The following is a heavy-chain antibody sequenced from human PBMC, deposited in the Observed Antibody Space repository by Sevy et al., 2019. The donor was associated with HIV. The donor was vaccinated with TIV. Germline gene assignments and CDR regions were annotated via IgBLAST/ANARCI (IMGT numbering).Heavy chain of an antibody. Sequence: SETLSLTCAVSGGSISSGGYSWSWIRQPPGKGLEWIGYIYHSGSTYYNPSLKSRVTISVDRSKNQFPLKLSSVTAADTAVYYCARQKYYYDSSGYLSWFDPWGQGTLVTVSS. CDR1: GGSISSGGYS. J-gene: IGHJ5*02. CDR2: IYHSGST. V-gene: IGHV4-30-2*01. CDR3: ARQKYYYDSSGYLSWFDP. D-gene: IGHD3-22*01.